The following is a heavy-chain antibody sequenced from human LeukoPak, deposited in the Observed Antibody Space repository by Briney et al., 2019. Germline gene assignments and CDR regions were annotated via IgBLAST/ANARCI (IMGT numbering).Heavy chain of an antibody. Sequence: GGSLRLSCAASGFTFTNFAMKWVRQAPGKGLEWVADISGGGEHTFYADSVKGRFTISRDNSKDTLHLQMNILRPEDTALYCCASGPYSSSYFASWGQGTMVTVPS. CDR2: ISGGGEHT. CDR3: ASGPYSSSYFAS. CDR1: GFTFTNFA. J-gene: IGHJ4*02. V-gene: IGHV3-23*01. D-gene: IGHD6-13*01.